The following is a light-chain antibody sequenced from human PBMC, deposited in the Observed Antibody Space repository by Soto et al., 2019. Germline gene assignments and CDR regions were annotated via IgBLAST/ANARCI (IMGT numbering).Light chain of an antibody. CDR1: SSNIESNH. CDR3: AIWDDSVDGWV. CDR2: YDD. J-gene: IGLJ3*02. Sequence: QSVLTQPPSASGTPGQTVTISCSGTSSNIESNHVSWYQQLPGTAPKLLFYYDDMLSSGVSDRFSGSKSGTSASLAISGLQNDDDGDYYCAIWDDSVDGWVFGGGTKLTVL. V-gene: IGLV1-44*01.